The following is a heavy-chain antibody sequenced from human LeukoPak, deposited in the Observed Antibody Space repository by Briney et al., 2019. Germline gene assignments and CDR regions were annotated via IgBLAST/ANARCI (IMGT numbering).Heavy chain of an antibody. V-gene: IGHV3-53*01. CDR2: IYSGGST. CDR3: ARVPYCSGGSCYSYDYYGMDV. CDR1: GFTVSSNY. D-gene: IGHD2-15*01. J-gene: IGHJ6*02. Sequence: PGGSLRLSCAASGFTVSSNYMSWVRQAPGKGLEWVSLIYSGGSTYCADSVKGRFTISRDNSKNTLYLQMNSLRAEDTAVYYCARVPYCSGGSCYSYDYYGMDVWGQGTTVTVSS.